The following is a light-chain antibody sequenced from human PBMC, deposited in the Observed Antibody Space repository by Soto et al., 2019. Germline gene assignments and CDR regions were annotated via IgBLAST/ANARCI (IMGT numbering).Light chain of an antibody. CDR3: QQTHNFPIT. Sequence: DIQMTQSPSSVSASVGHRVTITCRASQHISSWLVWYQQKPGKAPKLLFSAASSLQSGVPSRFSGSGSGTDFTLTINSLQPEDFATYYCQQTHNFPITFGHGTRLEIK. V-gene: IGKV1-12*01. J-gene: IGKJ5*01. CDR1: QHISSW. CDR2: AAS.